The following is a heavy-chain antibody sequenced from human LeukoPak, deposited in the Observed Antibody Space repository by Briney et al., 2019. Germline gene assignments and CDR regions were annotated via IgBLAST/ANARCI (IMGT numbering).Heavy chain of an antibody. J-gene: IGHJ4*02. CDR2: IGGSGGGI. D-gene: IGHD3-10*01. CDR3: AKYRGFGDSYDS. V-gene: IGHV3-23*01. CDR1: GFNFNIAW. Sequence: GGSLRLSCAASGFNFNIAWMSWVRQAPGMRLEWVSTIGGSGGGIYYADSVKGRFTISRDNSQSTLYLQMNSLRAEDTAVYYCAKYRGFGDSYDSWGQGTLVTVSS.